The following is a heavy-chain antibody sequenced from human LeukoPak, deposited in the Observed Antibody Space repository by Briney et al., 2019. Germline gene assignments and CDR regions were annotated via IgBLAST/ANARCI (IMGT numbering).Heavy chain of an antibody. CDR1: RFSFSSYG. V-gene: IGHV3-33*06. Sequence: GGSLRLSCAASRFSFSSYGMHWVRQAPGKGLEWVAIIWHDGSTTFYADSVKGRFTISRDNSKTTVYLQMNSLRAEDTAVYYCAKDFYSSTSGGSVFWGQGTVVTVSS. J-gene: IGHJ1*01. CDR3: AKDFYSSTSGGSVF. CDR2: IWHDGSTT. D-gene: IGHD3-16*01.